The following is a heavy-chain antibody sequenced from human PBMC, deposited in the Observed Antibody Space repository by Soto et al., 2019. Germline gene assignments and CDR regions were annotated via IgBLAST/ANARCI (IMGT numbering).Heavy chain of an antibody. J-gene: IGHJ3*02. CDR1: GYTFTSYD. V-gene: IGHV1-8*01. CDR2: MNPNSGNT. CDR3: ARRGVVAATHDAFDI. D-gene: IGHD2-15*01. Sequence: GPSVKVSCKASGYTFTSYDINWVRQATGQGLEWMGWMNPNSGNTGYAQKFQGRVTMTRNTSISTAYMELSSLRSEDTAVYYCARRGVVAATHDAFDIWGQGTMVTVSS.